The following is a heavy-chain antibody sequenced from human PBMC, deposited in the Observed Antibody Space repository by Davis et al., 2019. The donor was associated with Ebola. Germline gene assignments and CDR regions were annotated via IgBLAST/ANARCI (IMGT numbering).Heavy chain of an antibody. CDR3: ATGGPVSDFWSGSTY. J-gene: IGHJ4*02. Sequence: ASVKVSCKVSGYTLTELSMHWVRQAPGKGLEWMGGFDPEDGEIIYAQKFQGRLTMTEDTSTDTAYMELSSLRSEDTAVYYCATGGPVSDFWSGSTYWGQGTLVTVSS. CDR1: GYTLTELS. CDR2: FDPEDGEI. D-gene: IGHD3-3*01. V-gene: IGHV1-24*01.